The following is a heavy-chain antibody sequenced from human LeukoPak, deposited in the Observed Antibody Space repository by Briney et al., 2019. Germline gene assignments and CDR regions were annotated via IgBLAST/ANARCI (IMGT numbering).Heavy chain of an antibody. CDR2: IYYSGST. J-gene: IGHJ5*02. CDR1: GGSISSYY. D-gene: IGHD4-17*01. CDR3: ARCYGDYVSWFDL. V-gene: IGHV4-59*01. Sequence: SETLSLTCTVSGGSISSYYWSWIRQPPGKGLEWIGYIYYSGSTNYNPSLKSRVTISVDTSKNQFSLKLSSVTAADTAVYYCARCYGDYVSWFDLWGQGTLVTVSS.